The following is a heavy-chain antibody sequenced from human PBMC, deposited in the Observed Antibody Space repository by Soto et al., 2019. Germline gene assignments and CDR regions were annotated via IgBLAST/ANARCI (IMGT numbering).Heavy chain of an antibody. V-gene: IGHV3-53*01. Sequence: PGGSLRLSCAASGFTVSSNYMSWVRQAPGKGLEWVSVIYSGGSTYYADSVKGRFTISRDNSKNTLYLQMNSLRAEDTAVYHCARSSNSIAAAGTGFDYWGQGTLVTVSS. CDR1: GFTVSSNY. J-gene: IGHJ4*02. D-gene: IGHD6-13*01. CDR2: IYSGGST. CDR3: ARSSNSIAAAGTGFDY.